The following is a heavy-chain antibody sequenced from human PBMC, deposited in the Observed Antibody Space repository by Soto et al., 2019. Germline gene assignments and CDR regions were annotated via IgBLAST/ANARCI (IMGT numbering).Heavy chain of an antibody. J-gene: IGHJ5*02. Sequence: SETLSLTCTVSGGSISSGGYYWSWIRQHPGKGLEWIGYIYYSGSTYYNPSLKSRVTISVDTSKNQFSLKLSSVTAADTAVYYCARDSKSYAEAYSWFDPWGQGTLVTVSS. CDR2: IYYSGST. D-gene: IGHD3-10*01. CDR3: ARDSKSYAEAYSWFDP. CDR1: GGSISSGGYY. V-gene: IGHV4-31*03.